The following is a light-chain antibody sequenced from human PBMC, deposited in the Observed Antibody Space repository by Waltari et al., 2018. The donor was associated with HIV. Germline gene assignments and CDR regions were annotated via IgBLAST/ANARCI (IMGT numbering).Light chain of an antibody. V-gene: IGKV3-11*01. CDR3: QQRASWPPLT. Sequence: EIVLTQSPDTLSFSPGETSTLPCQASHSINIYIACYQQKPSQAPRLLIFYESQSAAGIPVRCSGSWSGTDFTLTISSLEPEDFAVYYCQQRASWPPLTFGGGTKVEIK. J-gene: IGKJ4*01. CDR1: HSINIY. CDR2: YES.